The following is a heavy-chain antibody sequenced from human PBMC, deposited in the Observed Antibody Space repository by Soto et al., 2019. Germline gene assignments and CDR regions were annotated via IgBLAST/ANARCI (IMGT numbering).Heavy chain of an antibody. CDR1: GFTFSSYA. Sequence: EVQLVESGGGLVQPGGSLRLSCAASGFTFSSYALHWVRQAPGEGLEYVSTISGNGSSTYYANSVKGRFTISRDNSKNTLYLQMGSLRAEDMGVYFCAREVVAATYDYWGQGTLVTVSS. J-gene: IGHJ4*02. D-gene: IGHD2-15*01. CDR2: ISGNGSST. CDR3: AREVVAATYDY. V-gene: IGHV3-64*01.